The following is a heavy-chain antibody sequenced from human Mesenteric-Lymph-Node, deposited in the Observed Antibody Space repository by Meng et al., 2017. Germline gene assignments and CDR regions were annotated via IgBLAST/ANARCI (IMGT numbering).Heavy chain of an antibody. J-gene: IGHJ4*02. Sequence: GESLKISCAASGFTFDDYGMNWVRQAPGKGLEWVSGINWNGGSTGYADSVKGRFTISRDNAKNSLYLQMNSLRAEDTALYYCARTPGIAAAGVDYWGQGTLVTGSS. V-gene: IGHV3-20*04. D-gene: IGHD6-13*01. CDR3: ARTPGIAAAGVDY. CDR2: INWNGGST. CDR1: GFTFDDYG.